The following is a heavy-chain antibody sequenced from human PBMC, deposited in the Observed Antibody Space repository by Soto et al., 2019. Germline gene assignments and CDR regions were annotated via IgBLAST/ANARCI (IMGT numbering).Heavy chain of an antibody. Sequence: QITLKESGPPLVKPTQTLTLTCTFSGFSLSTSGVGVGWIRQPPGKALEWLALIYWDHDKRYSPSLKSRLTITKDTSKNQVVLTMTNMNPVDTATYYCTHNANYVLDWGQGTLVTVSS. CDR1: GFSLSTSGVG. CDR2: IYWDHDK. D-gene: IGHD2-8*02. J-gene: IGHJ4*02. CDR3: THNANYVLD. V-gene: IGHV2-5*02.